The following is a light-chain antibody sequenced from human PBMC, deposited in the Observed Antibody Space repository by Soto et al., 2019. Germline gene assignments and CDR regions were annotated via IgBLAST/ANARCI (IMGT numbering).Light chain of an antibody. Sequence: HSVPTQPASVSGSLGQSITISCTGTSSDIGGYKYVSWYQQHPGKAPKLIIFEVSNRPSGVSDRFSGSNSGNTASLTISGLQAEDEADYYCTSYSRYRVLVFGGGTKVTVL. J-gene: IGLJ3*02. CDR1: SSDIGGYKY. V-gene: IGLV2-14*01. CDR3: TSYSRYRVLV. CDR2: EVS.